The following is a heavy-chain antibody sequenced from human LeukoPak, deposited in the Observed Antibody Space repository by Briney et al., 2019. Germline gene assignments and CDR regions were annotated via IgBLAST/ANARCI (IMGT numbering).Heavy chain of an antibody. CDR1: GGTFSSYA. J-gene: IGHJ4*02. CDR2: FDPEDGET. V-gene: IGHV1-24*01. CDR3: ATDLYGGYNFDY. Sequence: GSSVKVSCKASGGTFSSYAISWVRQAPGKGLEWMGGFDPEDGETIYAQKFQGRVTMTEDTSTDTAYMELSSLRSEDTAVYYCATDLYGGYNFDYWGQGTLVTVSS. D-gene: IGHD1-1*01.